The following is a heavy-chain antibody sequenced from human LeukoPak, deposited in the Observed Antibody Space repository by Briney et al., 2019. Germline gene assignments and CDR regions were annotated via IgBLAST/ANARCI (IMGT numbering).Heavy chain of an antibody. CDR3: ATSADSSGND. D-gene: IGHD3-22*01. J-gene: IGHJ4*02. CDR2: ISGGGGST. CDR1: GFTFNSYA. V-gene: IGHV3-23*01. Sequence: GGSLRLSCAASGFTFNSYAMTWVRQAPGKGLEWVSAISGGGGSTYYVDSVKGRFTISRDNAKSSVYLQMNTLRAEDTAVSYCATSADSSGNDWGQGTLVTVSS.